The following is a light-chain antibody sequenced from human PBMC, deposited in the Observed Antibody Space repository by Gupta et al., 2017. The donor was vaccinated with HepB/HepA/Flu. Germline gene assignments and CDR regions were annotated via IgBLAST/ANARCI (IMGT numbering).Light chain of an antibody. CDR1: SGTIPSNY. CDR3: QSYDSSTYV. V-gene: IGLV6-57*03. J-gene: IGLJ1*01. CDR2: EDN. Sequence: PGKTVTISCTRTSGTIPSNYVQWYQQRPGSAPRTVIYEDNQRPSGVPGRFSGSIDSSSNSASLTVSGLKTEDEAGYYCQSYDSSTYVFGTGTKVTVL.